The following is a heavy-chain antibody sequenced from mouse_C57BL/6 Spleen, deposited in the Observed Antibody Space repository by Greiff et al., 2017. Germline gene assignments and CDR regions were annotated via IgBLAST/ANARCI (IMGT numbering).Heavy chain of an antibody. CDR3: ARWGYGNYLYAMDY. J-gene: IGHJ4*01. V-gene: IGHV1-80*01. D-gene: IGHD2-1*01. Sequence: QVQLKQSGAELVKPGASVKISCKASGYAFSSYWMNWVKQRPGKGLEWIGQIYPGDGDTNYNGKFKGKATLTADKSSSTAYMQLSSLTSEDSAVYFCARWGYGNYLYAMDYWGQGTSVTVSS. CDR1: GYAFSSYW. CDR2: IYPGDGDT.